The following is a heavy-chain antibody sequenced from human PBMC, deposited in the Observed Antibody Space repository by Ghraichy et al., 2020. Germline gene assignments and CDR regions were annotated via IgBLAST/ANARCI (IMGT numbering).Heavy chain of an antibody. D-gene: IGHD2/OR15-2a*01. CDR2: IYYNGNT. CDR3: ARGLNSVHYYYYYYMDV. V-gene: IGHV4-59*01. J-gene: IGHJ6*03. CDR1: GGSISSYY. Sequence: SETLSLTCTVSGGSISSYYWNWIRQPPGRGLEWIGYIYYNGNTNYNPSLKSRVTITNDTSNNQFSLRLSSVTAADTAVYYCARGLNSVHYYYYYYMDVWGKGTTVTVSS.